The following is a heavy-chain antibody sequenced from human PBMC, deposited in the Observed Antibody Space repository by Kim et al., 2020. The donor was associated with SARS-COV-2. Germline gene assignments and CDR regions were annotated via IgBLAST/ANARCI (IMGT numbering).Heavy chain of an antibody. J-gene: IGHJ6*02. CDR3: AKESGSGSYYAWTYYYYGMDI. V-gene: IGHV3-30*18. Sequence: GGSLRLSWAASGFTFSSYGMHWVRQAPGKGLEWVAVISYDGSNKYYADSVKGRFTISRDNSKNTLYLQMNSLRAEDTAVYYCAKESGSGSYYAWTYYYYGMDIWGQGTTDTVSS. D-gene: IGHD3-10*01. CDR1: GFTFSSYG. CDR2: ISYDGSNK.